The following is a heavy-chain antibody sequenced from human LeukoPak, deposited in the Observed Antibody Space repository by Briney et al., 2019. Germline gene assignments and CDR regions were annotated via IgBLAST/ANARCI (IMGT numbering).Heavy chain of an antibody. V-gene: IGHV3-23*01. D-gene: IGHD2-15*01. Sequence: GGSLRLSCEASGFTFSHFGMHWVRQAPGKGLEWVSAISGSGGSTYYADSVKGRFTISRDNSKNTLYLQMNSLRAEDTAVYYCAKDTDIVVVVAATGFDYWGQGTLVTVSS. CDR2: ISGSGGST. J-gene: IGHJ4*02. CDR3: AKDTDIVVVVAATGFDY. CDR1: GFTFSHFG.